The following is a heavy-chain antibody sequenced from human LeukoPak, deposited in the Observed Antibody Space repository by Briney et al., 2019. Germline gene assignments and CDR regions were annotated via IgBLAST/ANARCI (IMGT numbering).Heavy chain of an antibody. CDR1: GFRFNTYW. CDR3: AELGITMIGGV. V-gene: IGHV3-7*01. Sequence: GGSLRLSCAASGFRFNTYWMSWVRQAPGKGLEWVANIKQDGNEKYYADSVKGRFTISRDNGKNSLYLQMNSLRAEDTAVYYCAELGITMIGGVWGKGTTVTISS. D-gene: IGHD3-10*02. CDR2: IKQDGNEK. J-gene: IGHJ6*04.